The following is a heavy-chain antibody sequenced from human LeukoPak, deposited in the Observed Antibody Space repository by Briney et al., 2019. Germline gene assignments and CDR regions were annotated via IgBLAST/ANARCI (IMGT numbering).Heavy chain of an antibody. Sequence: SETLSLTCTVSGGSISSGSYYWSWIRQPAGKGLEWVGRIYTSGSTNYNPSLKSRVPISVDTSKNQFSLKLSSVTAADTAVYYCARGRGSYYPPRYYYYMDVWGKGTTVTVSS. J-gene: IGHJ6*03. V-gene: IGHV4-61*02. CDR1: GGSISSGSYY. D-gene: IGHD1-26*01. CDR2: IYTSGST. CDR3: ARGRGSYYPPRYYYYMDV.